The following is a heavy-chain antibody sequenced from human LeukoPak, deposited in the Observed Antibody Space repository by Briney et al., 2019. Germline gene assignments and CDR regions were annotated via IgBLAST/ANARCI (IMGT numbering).Heavy chain of an antibody. Sequence: SGTLSLTCTVSGGSISNYYWSWIRRPAGKGLEWIGRIYTSGSTNYNPSLKSRVTISVDTSKNQFSLKLSSVTAADTAVYYCARGGAAWGWLLKGVFDYWGQGTLVTVSS. CDR1: GGSISNYY. J-gene: IGHJ4*02. D-gene: IGHD5-24*01. CDR3: ARGGAAWGWLLKGVFDY. V-gene: IGHV4-4*07. CDR2: IYTSGST.